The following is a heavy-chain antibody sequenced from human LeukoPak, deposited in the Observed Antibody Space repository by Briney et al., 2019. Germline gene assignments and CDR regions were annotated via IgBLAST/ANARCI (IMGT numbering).Heavy chain of an antibody. CDR2: ISGSGGST. J-gene: IGHJ4*02. CDR1: GFTFSSYA. V-gene: IGHV3-23*01. CDR3: AKDVHMVRGAYWRAFDY. Sequence: GGSLRLSCAAPGFTFSSYAMSWVRQAPGKGLEWVSAISGSGGSTYYADSVKGRFTISRDNSKNTLYLQMNSLRAEDTAVYYCAKDVHMVRGAYWRAFDYWGQGTLVTVSS. D-gene: IGHD3-10*01.